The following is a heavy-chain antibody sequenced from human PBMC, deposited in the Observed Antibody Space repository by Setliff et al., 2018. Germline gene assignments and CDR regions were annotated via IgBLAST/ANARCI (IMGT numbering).Heavy chain of an antibody. CDR1: GGTFSSYG. J-gene: IGHJ6*03. CDR3: AREGVDTRSSTDYRYYMDV. D-gene: IGHD5-18*01. CDR2: TVPNFGTT. V-gene: IGHV1-69*05. Sequence: GASVKVSCKASGGTFSSYGISWVRQAPGQGLEWLGGTVPNFGTTNYAQEFQGRVTIITDESTSTAYMELSRLRFEDTAVYYCAREGVDTRSSTDYRYYMDVWGKGTTVTVSS.